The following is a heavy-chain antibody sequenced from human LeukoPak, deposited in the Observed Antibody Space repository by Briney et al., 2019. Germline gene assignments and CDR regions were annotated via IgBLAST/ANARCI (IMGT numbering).Heavy chain of an antibody. CDR1: GYTFTNYG. J-gene: IGHJ6*02. CDR3: ARSSSGYNYRYNYGMDV. CDR2: ISANTGNT. V-gene: IGHV1-18*01. Sequence: ASVKVSCKASGYTFTNYGLFWVRQGPGQGLEWMGWISANTGNTKFLQNFKGRVTMTTDTATSTAYMELRNLSSADTAVYYCARSSSGYNYRYNYGMDVWGQGTTVIVSS. D-gene: IGHD5-12*01.